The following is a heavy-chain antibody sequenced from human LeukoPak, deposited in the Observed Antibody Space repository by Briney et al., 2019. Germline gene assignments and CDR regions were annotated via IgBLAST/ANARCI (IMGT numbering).Heavy chain of an antibody. D-gene: IGHD2-21*02. J-gene: IGHJ4*02. CDR1: GYTFTSYG. CDR2: ISAYNGNT. Sequence: GASVKVSCKASGYTFTSYGISWVRQAPGQGLEWMGWISAYNGNTNYAQKLQGRVTMTTDTSTSTAYMELRSLRSGDTAVYYCARERIAYCGGDCSYDYWGQGTLVTVSS. V-gene: IGHV1-18*01. CDR3: ARERIAYCGGDCSYDY.